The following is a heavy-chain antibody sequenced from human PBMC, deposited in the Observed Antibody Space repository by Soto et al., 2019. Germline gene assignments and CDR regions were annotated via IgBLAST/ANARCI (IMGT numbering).Heavy chain of an antibody. V-gene: IGHV4-59*01. J-gene: IGHJ6*02. CDR1: GGSISSYY. CDR2: IYYSGST. D-gene: IGHD3-16*01. Sequence: LSLTCTVSGGSISSYYWSWIRQPPGKGLEWIGYIYYSGSTNYNPSLKSRVTISVDTSKNQFSLKLSSVTAADTAVYYCARGTWTYGMDVWGQGTTVTVSS. CDR3: ARGTWTYGMDV.